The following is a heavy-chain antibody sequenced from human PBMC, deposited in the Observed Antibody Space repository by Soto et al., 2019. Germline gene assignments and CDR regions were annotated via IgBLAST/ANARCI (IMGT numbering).Heavy chain of an antibody. V-gene: IGHV4-34*01. CDR2: INHSGST. CDR1: GGSFSGYY. D-gene: IGHD6-13*01. Sequence: PSETLSLTCAVYGGSFSGYYWSWIRQPPGKGLEWIGEINHSGSTNYNPSLKSRVTISVDTSKNQFSLKLSSVTAADTAVYYCARHSSSWYRYFQHWGQGTLVTVSS. J-gene: IGHJ1*01. CDR3: ARHSSSWYRYFQH.